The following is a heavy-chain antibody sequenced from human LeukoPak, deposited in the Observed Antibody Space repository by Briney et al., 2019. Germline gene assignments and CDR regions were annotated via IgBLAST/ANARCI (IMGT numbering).Heavy chain of an antibody. CDR2: IRAYNSNT. D-gene: IGHD2-2*01. CDR1: GYTFTSYA. J-gene: IGHJ4*02. V-gene: IGHV1-18*01. Sequence: ASIQGSCKASGYTFTSYATSWVRQAPGQGLDWMGWIRAYNSNTNYAQKLQGRVTMTTDTSTSTAYMELRSLRSDDTAVYYCARAGSGYCSSTSCYLFDYWGQGTLVTVSS. CDR3: ARAGSGYCSSTSCYLFDY.